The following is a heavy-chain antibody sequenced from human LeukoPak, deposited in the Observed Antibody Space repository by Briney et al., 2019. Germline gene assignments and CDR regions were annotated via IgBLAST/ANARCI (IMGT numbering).Heavy chain of an antibody. V-gene: IGHV4-61*01. Sequence: PSETLSLTCTVSGGSISSSSYYWSWIRQPPGKGLEWIGYIYYSGSTNYNPSLKSRVTISVDTSKNQFSLKLSSVTAADTAVYYCARDRVDDAFDIWGQGTMVTVSS. CDR1: GGSISSSSYY. J-gene: IGHJ3*02. CDR3: ARDRVDDAFDI. CDR2: IYYSGST.